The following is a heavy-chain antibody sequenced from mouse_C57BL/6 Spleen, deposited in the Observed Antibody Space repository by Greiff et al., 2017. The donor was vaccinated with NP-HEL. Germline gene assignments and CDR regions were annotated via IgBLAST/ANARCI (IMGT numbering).Heavy chain of an antibody. J-gene: IGHJ2*01. CDR2: ISSGSSTI. D-gene: IGHD2-1*01. V-gene: IGHV5-17*01. CDR3: ARGYYGNYAEVFDY. Sequence: EVKLVESGGGLVKPGGSLKLSCAASGFTFSDYGMHWVRQAPEKGLECVAYISSGSSTIYYADTVKGRFTISRDNAKNTLFLQMTSLRSEDTAMYYCARGYYGNYAEVFDYWGQGTTLTVSS. CDR1: GFTFSDYG.